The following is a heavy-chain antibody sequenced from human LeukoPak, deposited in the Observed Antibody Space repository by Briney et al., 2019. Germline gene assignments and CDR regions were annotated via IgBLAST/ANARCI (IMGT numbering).Heavy chain of an antibody. CDR1: GGSISSYY. CDR3: ARVEAGIVAVPARQPRPPPPRYCDY. D-gene: IGHD2-2*01. CDR2: IYTSGST. J-gene: IGHJ4*02. Sequence: SETLSLTCTVSGGSISSYYWSWIRQPAGKGLEWIGRIYTSGSTNYNPSLKSRVTMSVDTSKNQFSLKLSSVTAADTAVYFCARVEAGIVAVPARQPRPPPPRYCDYWGQGILVTVSS. V-gene: IGHV4-4*07.